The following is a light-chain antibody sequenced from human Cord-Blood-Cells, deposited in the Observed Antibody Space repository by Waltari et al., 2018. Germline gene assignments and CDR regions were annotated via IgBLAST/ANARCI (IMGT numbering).Light chain of an antibody. CDR3: QQRSNWLT. CDR1: QSVSSY. J-gene: IGKJ4*01. Sequence: ELVSPQSPATQSLSPGERATRSCTASQSVSSYLAWYQQKPGQPPRLLLYDASNRATGIPARFSGSGSGTDFTLTISSLEPEDFAVYYCQQRSNWLTFGGGTKVEIK. V-gene: IGKV3-11*01. CDR2: DAS.